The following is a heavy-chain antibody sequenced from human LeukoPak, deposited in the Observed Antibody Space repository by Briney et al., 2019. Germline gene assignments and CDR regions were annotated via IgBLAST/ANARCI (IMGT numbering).Heavy chain of an antibody. J-gene: IGHJ4*02. CDR1: GGSISSGGYY. Sequence: PSQTLSLTCTVSGGSISSGGYYWSWVRQPPGKGLEWIGFIYYTGTTSYNPSLKSRVTISVDTSKNQFSLRLTSVTAADTALYYCAIQSKGYTYGYNYWGQGTLVTVSS. CDR3: AIQSKGYTYGYNY. D-gene: IGHD5-18*01. CDR2: IYYTGTT. V-gene: IGHV4-30-4*01.